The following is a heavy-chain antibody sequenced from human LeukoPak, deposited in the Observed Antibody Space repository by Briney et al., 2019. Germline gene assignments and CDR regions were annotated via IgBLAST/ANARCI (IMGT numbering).Heavy chain of an antibody. D-gene: IGHD3-10*01. CDR3: ARCHDYGSGTYPLDY. CDR2: SRNKAKSYTT. V-gene: IGHV3-72*01. J-gene: IGHJ4*02. CDR1: GFTFSTYS. Sequence: GGSLRLSCAASGFTFSTYSMNWVRQAPGKGLEWVGRSRNKAKSYTTDYAASVEGRFTISRDNSQSSLYLQMNSLKTEDTAVYYCARCHDYGSGTYPLDYWGQGTLVTVSS.